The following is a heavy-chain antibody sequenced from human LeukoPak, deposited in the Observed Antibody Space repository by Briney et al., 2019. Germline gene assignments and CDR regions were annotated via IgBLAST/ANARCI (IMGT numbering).Heavy chain of an antibody. Sequence: ASVKVSCKASGYTFTSYGISWVRQAPGQGLEWMGWISAYNGNTNYAQKLQGRVTMTTDTSTSTAYMELRSLRSGDTAVYYCARDIVVVPAAEGSSYYYYGMDVWGQGTTVTVSS. CDR3: ARDIVVVPAAEGSSYYYYGMDV. CDR1: GYTFTSYG. D-gene: IGHD2-2*01. J-gene: IGHJ6*02. CDR2: ISAYNGNT. V-gene: IGHV1-18*01.